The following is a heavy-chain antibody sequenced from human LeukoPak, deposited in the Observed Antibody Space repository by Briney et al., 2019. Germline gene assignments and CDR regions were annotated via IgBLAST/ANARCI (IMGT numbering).Heavy chain of an antibody. J-gene: IGHJ4*02. D-gene: IGHD4-17*01. V-gene: IGHV5-51*01. CDR1: GYSFTTYW. CDR2: IYPGNSDA. Sequence: GESLKISCKGSGYSFTTYWIGWVRQMPGKGLEWMAIIYPGNSDARYNPSFQGQVTISADKSISTAYLQWSSLKASDTAMYYCAGQGDYGDYVLRYWGQGTLVTVST. CDR3: AGQGDYGDYVLRY.